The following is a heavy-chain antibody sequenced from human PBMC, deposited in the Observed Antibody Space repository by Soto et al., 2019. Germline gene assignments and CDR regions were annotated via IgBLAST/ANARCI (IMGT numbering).Heavy chain of an antibody. V-gene: IGHV1-18*01. CDR1: GDTVTKYG. CDR2: ISFYNGHT. J-gene: IGHJ4*02. Sequence: QVQLVQSGGEVKKSGASVKVSCKASGDTVTKYGISWVRQAPGQGLEWLGWISFYNGHTNYALKFQDRITFTTDTSTSTASMELRSLTSDDTAVYYCASATSIAVAGTETWGQGTLVTVSS. D-gene: IGHD6-19*01. CDR3: ASATSIAVAGTET.